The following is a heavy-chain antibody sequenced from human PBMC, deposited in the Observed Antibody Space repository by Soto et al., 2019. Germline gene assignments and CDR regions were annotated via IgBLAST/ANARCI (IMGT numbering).Heavy chain of an antibody. CDR1: GYTFTSYD. J-gene: IGHJ4*02. CDR2: MNPNSGNT. D-gene: IGHD7-27*01. V-gene: IGHV1-8*01. CDR3: ARVWKEGPRKLGYYFDY. Sequence: QVQLVQSGAEVKKPGASVKVSCKASGYTFTSYDINWVRQATGQGLEWMGWMNPNSGNTGYAQKFQGRVTMTRNTSISTADMELSSLRSEDTAVYYCARVWKEGPRKLGYYFDYWGQGTLVTVSS.